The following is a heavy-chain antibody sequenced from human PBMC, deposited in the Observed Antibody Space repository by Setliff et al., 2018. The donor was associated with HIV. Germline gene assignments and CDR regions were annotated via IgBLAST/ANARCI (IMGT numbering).Heavy chain of an antibody. CDR3: ARTPSRGGFDY. Sequence: SETLSLTCTVSGGSISSYYWSWIRQPPGKGLEWIGNIYYSGSTNYNPSLKSRVTISLDRSKNQFSLKLSSVTAADTAVYYCARTPSRGGFDYWGQGTLVTVSS. D-gene: IGHD3-16*01. J-gene: IGHJ4*02. CDR2: IYYSGST. V-gene: IGHV4-59*01. CDR1: GGSISSYY.